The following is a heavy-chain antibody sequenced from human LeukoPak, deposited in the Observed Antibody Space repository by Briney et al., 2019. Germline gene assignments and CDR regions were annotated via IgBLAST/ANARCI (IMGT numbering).Heavy chain of an antibody. CDR1: GFTFSSYA. CDR3: TTAAYYDILTGYYAGFDY. CDR2: ISGSGGST. Sequence: GGSLRLSCAASGFTFSSYAMSWVRQAPGKGLEWVSAISGSGGSTYYADSVKGRFTISRDNSKNTLYLQMNSLKTEDTAVYYCTTAAYYDILTGYYAGFDYWGQGTLVTVSS. V-gene: IGHV3-23*01. J-gene: IGHJ4*02. D-gene: IGHD3-9*01.